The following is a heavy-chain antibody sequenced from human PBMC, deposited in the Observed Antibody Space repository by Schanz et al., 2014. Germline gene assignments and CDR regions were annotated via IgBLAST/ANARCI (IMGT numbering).Heavy chain of an antibody. V-gene: IGHV3-48*01. CDR1: GFGFSSYS. CDR2: ISGSSRTI. Sequence: EVQLAESGGGLVQPGGFLRLSCAASGFGFSSYSMNWVRQAPGKGLEWVSYISGSSRTIYYADSMKGRFTVSRDNAENALYLQMNSLRAEDTGLYFCARGGSGSHYRIDYWGQGTLVTVSS. CDR3: ARGGSGSHYRIDY. D-gene: IGHD1-26*01. J-gene: IGHJ4*02.